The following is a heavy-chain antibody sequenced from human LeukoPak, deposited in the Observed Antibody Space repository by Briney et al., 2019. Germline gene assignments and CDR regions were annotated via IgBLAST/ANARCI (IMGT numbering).Heavy chain of an antibody. Sequence: PGGSLGLSCAASGFPFSSYAMHWVRQAPGKGLEWVSAISGSGGSTYYADSVKGRFTISRDNSKNTLYLQMNSLRAEDTAVYYCARVVAAKFDYWGQGTLVTVSS. CDR2: ISGSGGST. CDR1: GFPFSSYA. V-gene: IGHV3-23*01. D-gene: IGHD2-15*01. CDR3: ARVVAAKFDY. J-gene: IGHJ4*02.